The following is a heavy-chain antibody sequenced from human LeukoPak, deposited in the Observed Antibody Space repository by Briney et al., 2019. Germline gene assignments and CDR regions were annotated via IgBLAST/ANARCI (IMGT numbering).Heavy chain of an antibody. CDR2: IGGRGSST. CDR1: GFRFSDFT. V-gene: IGHV3-23*01. Sequence: GGSLRLSCAASGFRFSDFTMTWVRQAPGKGPEWVSAIGGRGSSTYYADSLGGRFTISRDNSKDMVYLQMNSLKVEDTATYYCGKEGGAWGQGTKVTVSS. CDR3: GKEGGA. D-gene: IGHD3-16*01. J-gene: IGHJ5*02.